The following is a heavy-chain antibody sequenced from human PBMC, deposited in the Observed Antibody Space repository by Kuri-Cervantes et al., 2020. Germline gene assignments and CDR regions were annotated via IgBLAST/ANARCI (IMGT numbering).Heavy chain of an antibody. CDR1: GFTFSSYA. CDR3: ARDRGDLREYDY. V-gene: IGHV3-23*01. Sequence: GGSLRLSCAASGFTFSSYAMSWVRQAPGKGLEWVSAISGSGGSTYYADSVKGRFTISRDNSKNTLYLQMNWLRAEDTAVYYCARDRGDLREYDYWGQGTLVTVSS. D-gene: IGHD3-10*01. CDR2: ISGSGGST. J-gene: IGHJ4*02.